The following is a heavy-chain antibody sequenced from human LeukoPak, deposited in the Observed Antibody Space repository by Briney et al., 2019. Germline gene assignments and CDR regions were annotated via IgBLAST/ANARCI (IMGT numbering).Heavy chain of an antibody. V-gene: IGHV3-43*01. CDR3: AKAAPDSSGNYYFDY. D-gene: IGHD3-22*01. CDR1: GFTFDDYT. J-gene: IGHJ4*02. CDR2: ISWDGGST. Sequence: GGSLRLSCAASGFTFDDYTMHWVRQAPGKGLEWASLISWDGGSTYYADSVKGRFTISRDNSKNSLYLQMNSLRTEDTALYYCAKAAPDSSGNYYFDYWGQGTLVTVSS.